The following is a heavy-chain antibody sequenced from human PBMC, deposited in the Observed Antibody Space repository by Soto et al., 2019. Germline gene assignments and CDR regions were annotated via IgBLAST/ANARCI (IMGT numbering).Heavy chain of an antibody. D-gene: IGHD2-15*01. CDR3: ARMLGGCSGGSCNAFDI. Sequence: ASVKVSCKASGGTFSSYTISWVRQAPGQGLEWMGWINPNSGGTNYAQKFQGRVTMTRDTSISTAYMELSRLRSDDTAVYYCARMLGGCSGGSCNAFDIWGQGTMVTVS. V-gene: IGHV1-2*02. CDR2: INPNSGGT. J-gene: IGHJ3*02. CDR1: GGTFSSYT.